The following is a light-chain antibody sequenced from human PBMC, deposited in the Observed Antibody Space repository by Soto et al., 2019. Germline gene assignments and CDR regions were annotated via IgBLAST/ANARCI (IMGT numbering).Light chain of an antibody. Sequence: IGRTQYTATLSVSPGERATLSCRASQSVSGYLAWYQQRPGQAPRLLIYDASSRATGIPDRFSGSGSGTDFTLTISRLEPEDFAVYCCQQYGSSPLPSGGGTKVDIK. CDR1: QSVSGY. CDR2: DAS. V-gene: IGKV3-20*01. CDR3: QQYGSSPLP. J-gene: IGKJ4*01.